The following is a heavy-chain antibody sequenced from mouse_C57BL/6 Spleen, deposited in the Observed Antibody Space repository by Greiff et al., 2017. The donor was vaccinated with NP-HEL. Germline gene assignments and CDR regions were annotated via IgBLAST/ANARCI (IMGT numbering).Heavy chain of an antibody. J-gene: IGHJ4*01. CDR1: GYTFTSYW. CDR3: ARGGGVYAMDY. CDR2: IDPSDSET. V-gene: IGHV1-52*01. Sequence: QVQLQQPGAELVRPGSSVKLSCKASGYTFTSYWMHWVKQRPIQGLEWIGNIDPSDSETHYNQKFKDKATLTVDKSYSTAYMQLSSLTSEESAVYYCARGGGVYAMDYWGQGTSVTVSS.